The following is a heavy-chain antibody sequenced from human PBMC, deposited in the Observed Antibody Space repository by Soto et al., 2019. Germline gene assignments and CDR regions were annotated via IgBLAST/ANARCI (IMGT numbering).Heavy chain of an antibody. D-gene: IGHD3-3*01. CDR2: IIPIFGTA. J-gene: IGHJ6*02. CDR3: AIGSITMSSWGFVTYYYSCGMDF. Sequence: SVKVSCKASGGTFSSYAISWVRQAPGQGLEWMGGIIPIFGTANYAQKFQGRVTITADESTSTAYMELSSLRSEDTAVYYCAIGSITMSSWGFVTYYYSCGMDFWGQGTTVTASS. V-gene: IGHV1-69*13. CDR1: GGTFSSYA.